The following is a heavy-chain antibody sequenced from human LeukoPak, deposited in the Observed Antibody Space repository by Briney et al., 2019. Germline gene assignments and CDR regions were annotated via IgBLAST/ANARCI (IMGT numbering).Heavy chain of an antibody. CDR1: GXTFSTYT. V-gene: IGHV3-23*01. CDR3: AKGTERYREVSSFDS. D-gene: IGHD3-10*01. J-gene: IGHJ4*02. Sequence: GGSLRLSCAASGXTFSTYTMNWVRQAPGKGLESVSAISGAGSGTYYADFVKGRFSISRDNSKNTLYLQMNSLRVEDTAAYYCAKGTERYREVSSFDSWGQGTLVTVSS. CDR2: ISGAGSGT.